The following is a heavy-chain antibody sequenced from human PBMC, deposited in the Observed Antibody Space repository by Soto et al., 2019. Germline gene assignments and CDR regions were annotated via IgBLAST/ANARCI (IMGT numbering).Heavy chain of an antibody. CDR2: IIPIFGTA. D-gene: IGHD5-18*01. Sequence: QVQLVQSGAEVKKPGSSVKVSCKASGGTFSSYAISWVRQAPGQGLEWMGGIIPIFGTANYAQKFQGRVTIPADESTSTAYMELSSLRSEDTAVYYCARGEHVDTAMVTNAFDIWGQGTMVTVSS. CDR1: GGTFSSYA. CDR3: ARGEHVDTAMVTNAFDI. J-gene: IGHJ3*02. V-gene: IGHV1-69*01.